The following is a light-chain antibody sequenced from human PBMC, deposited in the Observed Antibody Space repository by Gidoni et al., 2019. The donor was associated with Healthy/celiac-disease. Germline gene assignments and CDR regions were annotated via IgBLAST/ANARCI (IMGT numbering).Light chain of an antibody. CDR3: QQYGSSPSYT. Sequence: IVLTQSPGTMSLSPGERATLSCRASQSVSSSYLAWYQQKHGQAPRLLIYGASSRATGIPDRFSGGGSGTDFTLTISRLEPEDYAVYYCQQYGSSPSYTFGQGTKLEIK. CDR1: QSVSSSY. J-gene: IGKJ2*01. V-gene: IGKV3-20*01. CDR2: GAS.